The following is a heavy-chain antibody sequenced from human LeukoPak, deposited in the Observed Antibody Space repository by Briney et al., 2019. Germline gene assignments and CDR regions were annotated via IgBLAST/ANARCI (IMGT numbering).Heavy chain of an antibody. CDR1: GGSISNYY. D-gene: IGHD3-22*01. CDR3: AREAYYYDSSGYRKFDY. J-gene: IGHJ4*02. CDR2: IYYSGTT. V-gene: IGHV4-59*12. Sequence: PSETLSLTCTVSGGSISNYYWNWIRQPPGKGLEWIGYIYYSGTTNYNPSLKSRVSMSVDTSKIQFSLKLSSVTAADTAVYYCAREAYYYDSSGYRKFDYWGQGTLVTVSS.